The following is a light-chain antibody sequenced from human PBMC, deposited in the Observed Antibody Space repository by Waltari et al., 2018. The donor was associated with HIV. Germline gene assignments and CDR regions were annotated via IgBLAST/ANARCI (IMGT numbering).Light chain of an antibody. Sequence: VLTQSPVTLSLSPGERATLSCRASQSISSYLAWYQQKPGQAPRLLIYAASNRASGIPARFSGSGSGTDFTLTISSLEPEDFAFYYCQQHSNCPLITFGPGTKVDVK. CDR3: QQHSNCPLIT. V-gene: IGKV3-11*01. J-gene: IGKJ3*01. CDR1: QSISSY. CDR2: AAS.